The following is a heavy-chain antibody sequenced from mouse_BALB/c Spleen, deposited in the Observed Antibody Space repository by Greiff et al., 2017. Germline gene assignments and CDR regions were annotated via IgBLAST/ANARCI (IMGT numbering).Heavy chain of an antibody. J-gene: IGHJ4*01. D-gene: IGHD2-10*01. CDR2: IYPGNGDT. V-gene: IGHV1-12*01. CDR3: ARSPYSYAMDY. CDR1: GYTFTSYN. Sequence: LQQPGAELVKPGASVKMSCKASGYTFTSYNMHWVKQTPGQGLEWIGAIYPGNGDTSYNQKFKGKATLTADKSSSTAYMQLSSLTSEDSAVYYCARSPYSYAMDYWGQGTSVTVSS.